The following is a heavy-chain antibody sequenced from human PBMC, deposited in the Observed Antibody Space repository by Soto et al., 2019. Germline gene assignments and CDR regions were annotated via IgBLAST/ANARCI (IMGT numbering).Heavy chain of an antibody. CDR2: FDPEDGET. Sequence: QVQLGQSGAEVKKPGASVKVSCKVSGYTLTELSMNWVRQAPGKGLEWMGGFDPEDGETIYAQKFQGRVTMIEDTSTDTSYMELSSLRSEETAVYYCVTDVDSRILFWGQGTMVTVSS. V-gene: IGHV1-24*01. J-gene: IGHJ3*01. CDR3: VTDVDSRILF. D-gene: IGHD6-13*01. CDR1: GYTLTELS.